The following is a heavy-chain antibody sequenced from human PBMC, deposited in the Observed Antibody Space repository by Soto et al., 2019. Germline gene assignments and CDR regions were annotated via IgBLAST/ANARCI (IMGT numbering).Heavy chain of an antibody. D-gene: IGHD3-3*01. CDR3: AKPRSSLEWPPFDP. CDR1: GGSISSYY. CDR2: IYYSGST. V-gene: IGHV4-59*03. J-gene: IGHJ5*02. Sequence: SETLSLTCTVSGGSISSYYWSWIRQPPGKGLEWIGYIYYSGSTNYNPSVKGRFTISRDNSKNTLFLHMTNLRPEDTAVYYCAKPRSSLEWPPFDPWGHGTLVTVSS.